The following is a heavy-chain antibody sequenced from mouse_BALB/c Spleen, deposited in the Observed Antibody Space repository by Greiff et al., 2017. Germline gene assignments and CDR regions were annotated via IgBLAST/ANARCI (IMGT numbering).Heavy chain of an antibody. CDR2: ISSGGST. J-gene: IGHJ4*01. V-gene: IGHV5-6-5*01. CDR1: GFTFSSYA. Sequence: EVKLMESGGGLVKPGGSLKLSCAASGFTFSSYAMSWVRQTPEKRLEWVASISSGGSTYYPDSVKGRFTISRDNARNILYLQMSSLRSEDTAMYYCARGLYDYDNYAMDYWGQGTSVTVSS. D-gene: IGHD2-4*01. CDR3: ARGLYDYDNYAMDY.